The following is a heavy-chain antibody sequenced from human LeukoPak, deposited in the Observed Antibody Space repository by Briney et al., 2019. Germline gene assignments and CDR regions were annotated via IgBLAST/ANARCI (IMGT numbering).Heavy chain of an antibody. CDR3: AREQGAGVSFAFDI. D-gene: IGHD3-10*01. J-gene: IGHJ3*02. V-gene: IGHV3-21*01. Sequence: GGSLRLSCAASGFTFGTYSMIWVRQAPGKGLEWVSSINGGGSYIYYADSMKGRFTISRDNSKNSLFLQMNSLRAEDTAVYYCAREQGAGVSFAFDIWGQGTMVAVSS. CDR1: GFTFGTYS. CDR2: INGGGSYI.